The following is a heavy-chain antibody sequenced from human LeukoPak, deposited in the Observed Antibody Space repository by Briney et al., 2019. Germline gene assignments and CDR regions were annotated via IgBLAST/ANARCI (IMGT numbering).Heavy chain of an antibody. CDR1: GDSFNDYF. V-gene: IGHV4-34*01. D-gene: IGHD3-16*02. CDR3: ARVSDIMISFGGVISYFDN. Sequence: SETLSLTCTLYGDSFNDYFWSWIRQPPGKGLEWIGEINHSGGTNYNPSLWSRLTISIDTSKHQFSLQVTSVTAADTGVYFCARVSDIMISFGGVISYFDNWGQGAPVTVSS. CDR2: INHSGGT. J-gene: IGHJ4*02.